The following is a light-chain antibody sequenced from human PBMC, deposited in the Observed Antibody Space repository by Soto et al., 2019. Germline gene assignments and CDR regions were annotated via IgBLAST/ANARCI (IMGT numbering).Light chain of an antibody. CDR2: DAS. Sequence: DNQVTQSPSTLSASVGDRVTITCRASQKISGWLAWYQQKPGKAPKLLIYDASTLESGVPSRFSGSESGTEYTLTISGLQPDDFATYYCQQYDGYLFGQGTTLEIK. J-gene: IGKJ2*01. CDR3: QQYDGYL. V-gene: IGKV1-5*01. CDR1: QKISGW.